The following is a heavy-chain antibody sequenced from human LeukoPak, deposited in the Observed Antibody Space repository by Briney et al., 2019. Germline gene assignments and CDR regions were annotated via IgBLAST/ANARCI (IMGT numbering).Heavy chain of an antibody. CDR1: GFTFSIYW. Sequence: QPGGSLRLSCAASGFTFSIYWMNWVRQAPGKGLEWVANIKQDGSEEYYVDSVKGRFTISRDNAKNSLYLQMNSLRAEDTAVYYCARSRSNWSSGGWFDPWGQGTLVTVSS. CDR3: ARSRSNWSSGGWFDP. V-gene: IGHV3-7*01. CDR2: IKQDGSEE. J-gene: IGHJ5*02. D-gene: IGHD6-13*01.